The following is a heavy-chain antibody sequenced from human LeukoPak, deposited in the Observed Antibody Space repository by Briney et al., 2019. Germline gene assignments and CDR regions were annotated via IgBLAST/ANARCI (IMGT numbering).Heavy chain of an antibody. CDR3: ARVHSSGWSGVDY. J-gene: IGHJ4*02. CDR2: IIPIFGTA. V-gene: IGHV1-69*06. Sequence: SVKVFCKASGGTFSSYAISWVRQAPGQGLEWMGGIIPIFGTANYAQKFQGRVTITADKSTSTAYMELSSLRSEDTAVYYCARVHSSGWSGVDYWGQGTLVTVSS. CDR1: GGTFSSYA. D-gene: IGHD6-19*01.